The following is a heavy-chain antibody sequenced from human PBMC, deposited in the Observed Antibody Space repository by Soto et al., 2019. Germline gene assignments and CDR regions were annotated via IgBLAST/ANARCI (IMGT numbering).Heavy chain of an antibody. V-gene: IGHV4-4*02. CDR2: IYHSGST. CDR1: GGSISSSNW. Sequence: QVQLQESGPGLVKPSGTLSLTCAVSGGSISSSNWWSWVRQPPGKGLEWIGEIYHSGSTNYNPSLKSRGNISVEKAKNPFSLKLSPVTAADTAVYYCARGFGSGSSLDYWGQGTLVTVSS. J-gene: IGHJ4*02. CDR3: ARGFGSGSSLDY. D-gene: IGHD3-10*01.